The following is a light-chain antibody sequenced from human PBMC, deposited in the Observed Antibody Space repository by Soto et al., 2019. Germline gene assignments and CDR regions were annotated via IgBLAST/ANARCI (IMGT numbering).Light chain of an antibody. J-gene: IGLJ1*01. CDR1: SSNIGAGYD. CDR2: GNI. CDR3: QSYDSRLSNYV. Sequence: QSVLTQPPSASGTPGQRVTISCSGSSSNIGAGYDVHWYQQFPGTAPKLLIYGNINRPSGVPDRFSGSKSGPSASLAITGLQAEDEADYYCQSYDSRLSNYVFGGGTKVTVL. V-gene: IGLV1-40*01.